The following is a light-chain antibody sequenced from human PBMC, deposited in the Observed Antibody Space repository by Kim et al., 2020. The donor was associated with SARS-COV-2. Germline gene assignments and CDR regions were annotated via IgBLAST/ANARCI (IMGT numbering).Light chain of an antibody. CDR1: QSVSSY. Sequence: LSPGESATLSCRAGQSVSSYLAWYQQKPGQAPRLLIYDASNRATGIPARFSGSGSGTDFTLTISSLEPEDFAVYYCQQRSNWPLTFGGGTKVDIK. J-gene: IGKJ4*01. CDR2: DAS. V-gene: IGKV3-11*01. CDR3: QQRSNWPLT.